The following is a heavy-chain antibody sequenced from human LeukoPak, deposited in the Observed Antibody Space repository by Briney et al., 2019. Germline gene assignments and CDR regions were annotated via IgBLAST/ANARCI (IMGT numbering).Heavy chain of an antibody. CDR2: INPSGGST. CDR3: ARASQGLPRDY. D-gene: IGHD4-11*01. Sequence: ASVKVSCEASGYTFTSYYMHWVRQAPGQGLEWMGIINPSGGSTSYAQKFQGGVTMTRDMSTSTVYMELSSLRSEDTAVYYCARASQGLPRDYWGQGTLVTVPS. J-gene: IGHJ4*02. CDR1: GYTFTSYY. V-gene: IGHV1-46*01.